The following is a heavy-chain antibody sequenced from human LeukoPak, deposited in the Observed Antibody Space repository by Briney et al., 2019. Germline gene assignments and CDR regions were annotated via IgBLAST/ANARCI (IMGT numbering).Heavy chain of an antibody. Sequence: VQPGRSLRLSCAASGFSFSSYGMHWVRQSPGKGLEWVASISHEGSYAYYADSMKGRFTISRDQLKNMLYLQMNSLRAEDTAVYYCARSSGGKLVSGYSSGWYGDYFDYWGQGTLVTVSS. V-gene: IGHV3-30*03. CDR2: ISHEGSYA. J-gene: IGHJ4*02. CDR3: ARSSGGKLVSGYSSGWYGDYFDY. CDR1: GFSFSSYG. D-gene: IGHD6-19*01.